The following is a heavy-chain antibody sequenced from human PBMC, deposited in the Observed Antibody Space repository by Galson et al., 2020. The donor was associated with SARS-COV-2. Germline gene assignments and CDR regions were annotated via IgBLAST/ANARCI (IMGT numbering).Heavy chain of an antibody. CDR1: GFTFTTYA. D-gene: IGHD3-22*01. CDR3: AKYYYGSSGYSRYAFGI. V-gene: IGHV3-23*01. J-gene: IGHJ3*02. CDR2: IRDSGGRT. Sequence: GGSLRLSCAPSGFTFTTYAMSWVRQAPRKGLEWGSTIRDSGGRTYNADSVKVRFTISRDNSKNTLYLQMNSLRAEDTAVYYCAKYYYGSSGYSRYAFGIWCQGTMVTVSS.